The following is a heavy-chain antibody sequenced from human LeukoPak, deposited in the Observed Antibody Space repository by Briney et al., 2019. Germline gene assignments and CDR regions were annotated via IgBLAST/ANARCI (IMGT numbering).Heavy chain of an antibody. D-gene: IGHD3-10*01. J-gene: IGHJ4*02. CDR1: GYTFTGYY. CDR2: INPNSGGT. Sequence: ASVKVSCKASGYTFTGYYMHWVRQAPGQGLEWMGWINPNSGGTNYAQKFQGRVTMTRDTSISTAYMELSRLRSDDTAVYYCARGWFGNYAFMFVYWGQGTLVTVSS. V-gene: IGHV1-2*02. CDR3: ARGWFGNYAFMFVY.